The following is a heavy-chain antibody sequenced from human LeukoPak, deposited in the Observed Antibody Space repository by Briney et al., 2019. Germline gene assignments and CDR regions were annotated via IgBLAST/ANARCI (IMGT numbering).Heavy chain of an antibody. D-gene: IGHD6-19*01. Sequence: GGSLRLSCAASGFTFSSYVMSWVRQAPGKGLEWVSAISGSGGSTYYADSVKGRFTISRDNSKNTLYLQMYSLRAEDTAVYYCAEGTSGWYGNAFDIWGQGAMVTVSS. CDR3: AEGTSGWYGNAFDI. J-gene: IGHJ3*02. CDR1: GFTFSSYV. V-gene: IGHV3-23*01. CDR2: ISGSGGST.